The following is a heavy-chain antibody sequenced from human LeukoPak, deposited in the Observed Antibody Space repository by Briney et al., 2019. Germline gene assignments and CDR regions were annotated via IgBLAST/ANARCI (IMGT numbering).Heavy chain of an antibody. V-gene: IGHV3-30*04. Sequence: GGSLRLSCAASGFTFTGYAMHWVRQAPGKGLEWVAVISYDGSNKYYADSVKGRFTISRDNPKNTLYLQMSSLRAEDTAVYYCARVGARQILEYWGQGTLVTVSS. J-gene: IGHJ4*02. CDR1: GFTFTGYA. CDR3: ARVGARQILEY. CDR2: ISYDGSNK. D-gene: IGHD4-17*01.